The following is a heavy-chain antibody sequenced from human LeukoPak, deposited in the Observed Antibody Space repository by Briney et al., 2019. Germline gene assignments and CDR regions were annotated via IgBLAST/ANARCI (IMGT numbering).Heavy chain of an antibody. CDR1: GYTFTSYG. V-gene: IGHV1-18*01. CDR2: ISAYNGNT. D-gene: IGHD2-2*01. J-gene: IGHJ5*02. CDR3: AREGGYCSSTSCSAFDP. Sequence: ASVKVSCKASGYTFTSYGTSWVRQAPGQGLEWMGWISAYNGNTNYAQKLQGRVTMTTDTSTSTAYMELRSLRSDDTAVYYCAREGGYCSSTSCSAFDPWGQGTLVTVSS.